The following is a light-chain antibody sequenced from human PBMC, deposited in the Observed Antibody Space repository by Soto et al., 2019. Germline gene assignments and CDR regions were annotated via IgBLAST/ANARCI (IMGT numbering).Light chain of an antibody. Sequence: VMTQTPLSLSVTPGQPASISCKSSQSLLHTDGETYEVSGRFSGVPDGFSGSGSGTDFTLTISSLEPEDSALYYCQQRHLWPITFGQGTRLEIK. CDR1: QSLLHTDGET. CDR2: EVS. V-gene: IGKV2-29*01. CDR3: QQRHLWPIT. J-gene: IGKJ5*01.